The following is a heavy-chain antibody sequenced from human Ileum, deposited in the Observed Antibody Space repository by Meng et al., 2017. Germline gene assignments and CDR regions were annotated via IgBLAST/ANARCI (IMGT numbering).Heavy chain of an antibody. D-gene: IGHD2-21*01. J-gene: IGHJ4*02. CDR1: GDSSSSRDW. CDR3: VRNEGYSLGD. Sequence: QVPLPESGPGLVKPSGTPSLTCAVSGDSSSSRDWWSWVRQPPGKGLEWIGEISQESGRTNYNPSLKSRVTISLDKSKNQFSLNLNSVTAADTAVYYCVRNEGYSLGDWGQGTLVTVSS. CDR2: ISQESGRT. V-gene: IGHV4-4*02.